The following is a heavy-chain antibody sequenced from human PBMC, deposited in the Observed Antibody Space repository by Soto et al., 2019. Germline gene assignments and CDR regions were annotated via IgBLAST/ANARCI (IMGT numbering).Heavy chain of an antibody. CDR2: IIPIFGTA. CDR1: GGTFSSYA. V-gene: IGHV1-69*13. J-gene: IGHJ6*02. Sequence: SVKVSCKASGGTFSSYAISWVRQAPGQGLEWMGGIIPIFGTANYAQKFQGRVTITADESTSTAYMELSSLRSEDTAVYYCARDKLLTYYYYYGMDVWGQGTTVTVYS. CDR3: ARDKLLTYYYYYGMDV. D-gene: IGHD2-15*01.